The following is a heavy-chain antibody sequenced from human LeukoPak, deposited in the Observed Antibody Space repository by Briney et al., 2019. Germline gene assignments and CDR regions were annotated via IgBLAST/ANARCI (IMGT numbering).Heavy chain of an antibody. CDR2: IIPIFGTA. CDR3: ARDPYYYDSSGYYRPEGAFDI. Sequence: SVKVSCKASGGTFSSYAISWVRQAPGQGLEWMGGIIPIFGTANYAQKFQGRVTITADESTSTAYMELSSLRSEDTAVYYCARDPYYYDSSGYYRPEGAFDIWGQGTMVTVSS. V-gene: IGHV1-69*01. D-gene: IGHD3-22*01. J-gene: IGHJ3*02. CDR1: GGTFSSYA.